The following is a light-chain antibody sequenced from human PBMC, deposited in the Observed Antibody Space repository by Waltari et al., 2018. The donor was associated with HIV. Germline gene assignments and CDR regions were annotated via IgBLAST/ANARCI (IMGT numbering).Light chain of an antibody. CDR3: QQYRSSQWT. V-gene: IGKV3-20*01. CDR2: GAS. J-gene: IGKJ1*01. Sequence: DIVLTQSPVTLSLSPGERATLSCRASQSVRSSFLSWYQQKPGQAPRLLIYGASSRATGIPDRFSGSGSGTDFTLTISRVEPEDLAVYYCQQYRSSQWTFGQGTKVEIK. CDR1: QSVRSSF.